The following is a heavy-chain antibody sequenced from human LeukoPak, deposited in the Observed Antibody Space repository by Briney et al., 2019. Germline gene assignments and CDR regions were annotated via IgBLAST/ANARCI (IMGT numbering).Heavy chain of an antibody. J-gene: IGHJ3*01. V-gene: IGHV3-30*18. CDR3: AKEVGYYYDTRGDV. CDR1: GFTFSSYG. D-gene: IGHD3-22*01. CDR2: ISYDGSNK. Sequence: GGSLRLSCAASGFTFSSYGMHWVRQAPGKGLEWVAVISYDGSNKYYADSVKGRFTISRDNSKNTLYLQMNSLRAEDTAVYYCAKEVGYYYDTRGDVWGQGTMVTVSS.